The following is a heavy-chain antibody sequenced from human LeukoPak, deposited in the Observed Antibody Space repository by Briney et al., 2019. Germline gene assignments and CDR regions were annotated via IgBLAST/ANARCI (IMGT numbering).Heavy chain of an antibody. CDR1: GGSISNYY. CDR3: ARRSYGENFDY. J-gene: IGHJ4*02. V-gene: IGHV4-59*08. D-gene: IGHD4-17*01. Sequence: SETLSLTCTVSGGSISNYYWSWIRQPPGKGLEWIGDIYHSGSTNYNPSLKSRVTLSVDRSKNQFPLKLSSVTAADTAVYYCARRSYGENFDYWGQGTLVTVSS. CDR2: IYHSGST.